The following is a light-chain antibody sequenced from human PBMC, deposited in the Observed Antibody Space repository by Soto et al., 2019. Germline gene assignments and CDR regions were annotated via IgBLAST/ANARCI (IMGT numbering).Light chain of an antibody. CDR2: GNS. Sequence: QSVLTQPPSVSGAPGQRVTISCTGSSSNIGATYVHWYQQLPGTAPKLLIYGNSNRPSGVPDRFSGSKSGTSASLAITGLKAEDKSDYYCQSYDSSLSGSVFGGGTKLTVL. V-gene: IGLV1-40*01. J-gene: IGLJ3*02. CDR3: QSYDSSLSGSV. CDR1: SSNIGATY.